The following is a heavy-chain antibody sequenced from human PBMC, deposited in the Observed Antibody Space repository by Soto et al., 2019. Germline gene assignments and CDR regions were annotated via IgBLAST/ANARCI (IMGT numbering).Heavy chain of an antibody. D-gene: IGHD6-6*01. CDR2: ISAYNANT. J-gene: IGHJ4*02. CDR3: ARVFRWSSSSWGFDY. Sequence: QVQLVQSGAEVKKPGASVKVSCKASGYTFLSYGITWVRQAPGQGLEWMGWISAYNANTNYGQKFQDRVSMTTDTASNTAYLAVRRLRPHDTAFYFCARVFRWSSSSWGFDYWGQGTLVTVSS. CDR1: GYTFLSYG. V-gene: IGHV1-18*01.